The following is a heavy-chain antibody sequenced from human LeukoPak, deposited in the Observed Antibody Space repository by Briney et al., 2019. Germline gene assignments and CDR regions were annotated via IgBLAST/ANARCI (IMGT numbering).Heavy chain of an antibody. CDR3: ARGAYDYYDSSGYPRGFDY. D-gene: IGHD3-22*01. Sequence: ASVKVSCKASGGTFSSYAISWVRQAPGQGLEWMGGIIPIFGTADYAQKFQGRVTITADESTSTAYMELSSLRSEDTAVYYCARGAYDYYDSSGYPRGFDYWGQGTLVTVSS. CDR2: IIPIFGTA. J-gene: IGHJ4*02. CDR1: GGTFSSYA. V-gene: IGHV1-69*13.